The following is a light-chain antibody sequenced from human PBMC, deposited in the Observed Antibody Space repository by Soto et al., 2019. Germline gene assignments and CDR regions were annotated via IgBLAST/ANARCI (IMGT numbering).Light chain of an antibody. Sequence: QSVLTQPPSASGTPGQRVTISCSGSISNIGSNYVYWYQHLPGTAPKLLIYRNNQRPSGVPDRFSGSKSGTSASLAISGLRCEDEADYYCAAWDDSLSGYVFGTGTKLTVL. J-gene: IGLJ1*01. V-gene: IGLV1-47*01. CDR2: RNN. CDR3: AAWDDSLSGYV. CDR1: ISNIGSNY.